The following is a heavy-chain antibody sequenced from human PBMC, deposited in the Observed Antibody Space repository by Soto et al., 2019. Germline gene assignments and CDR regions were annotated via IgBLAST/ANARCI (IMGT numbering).Heavy chain of an antibody. Sequence: QVQLVQSGAEVKKPGASVKVSCKASGYTFNSYYIHWVRQAPGQGLEWMGWINPNSDVTGYAQSFQGRVTRNRDMSMTTAYMDLTRLRSDDTAVYYCVRVGLNRNYDFDFWGQGTLITVSS. V-gene: IGHV1-2*02. CDR3: VRVGLNRNYDFDF. J-gene: IGHJ4*02. CDR2: INPNSDVT. CDR1: GYTFNSYY. D-gene: IGHD3-16*01.